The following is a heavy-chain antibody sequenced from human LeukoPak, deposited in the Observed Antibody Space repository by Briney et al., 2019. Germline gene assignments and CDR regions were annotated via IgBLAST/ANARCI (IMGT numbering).Heavy chain of an antibody. J-gene: IGHJ2*01. D-gene: IGHD4-23*01. CDR3: ARRVVNNRNWYFNL. CDR1: GDSFSTFY. CDR2: IYIRGST. Sequence: SETLSLTCTVSGDSFSTFYWSWIRQPAGKGLEWIGRIYIRGSTKYNPSLKSRVTMSVDTSKNQFSLKLSSVTAADTAVYYCARRVVNNRNWYFNLWGRGTLVTVSS. V-gene: IGHV4-4*07.